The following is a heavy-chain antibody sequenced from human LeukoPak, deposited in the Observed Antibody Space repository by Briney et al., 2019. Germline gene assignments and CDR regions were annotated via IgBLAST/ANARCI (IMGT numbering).Heavy chain of an antibody. D-gene: IGHD3-22*01. Sequence: GGSLRLSCAASGFTFSSYGMHWVRQAPGKGLEWVAVIWYDGSNKYYADSVKGRFTISRDNSKNTLYLQTNSLGAEDTAVYYCARDRNVHHYYDSSYFDYWGQGTLVTVSS. J-gene: IGHJ4*02. CDR1: GFTFSSYG. V-gene: IGHV3-33*01. CDR3: ARDRNVHHYYDSSYFDY. CDR2: IWYDGSNK.